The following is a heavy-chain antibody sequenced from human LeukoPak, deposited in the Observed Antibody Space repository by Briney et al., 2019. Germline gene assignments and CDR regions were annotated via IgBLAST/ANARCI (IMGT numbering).Heavy chain of an antibody. Sequence: GGSLRLSCAASGFTVSSNYMSWVRQAPGKGLEWVSVIYSGGSTYYADSVKGRFTISRDNSKNTLYLQMNSLRAEDTAVYYCARDSHIYGMDVWGQGTTVTVSS. D-gene: IGHD2-21*01. V-gene: IGHV3-66*01. CDR2: IYSGGST. CDR3: ARDSHIYGMDV. CDR1: GFTVSSNY. J-gene: IGHJ6*02.